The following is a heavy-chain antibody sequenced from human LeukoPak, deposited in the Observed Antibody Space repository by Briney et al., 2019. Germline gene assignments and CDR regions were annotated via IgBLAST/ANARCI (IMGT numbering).Heavy chain of an antibody. V-gene: IGHV1-2*02. CDR2: INPNSGGT. J-gene: IGHJ4*02. D-gene: IGHD3-22*01. CDR1: GYTFTSYD. Sequence: ASVKVSCKASGYTFTSYDINWVRQATGQGLEWMGWINPNSGGTNYAQKFQGRVTMTRDTSISTAYMELSRLRSDDTAVYYCARGRYYDSSGPPYYFDYWGQGTLVTVSS. CDR3: ARGRYYDSSGPPYYFDY.